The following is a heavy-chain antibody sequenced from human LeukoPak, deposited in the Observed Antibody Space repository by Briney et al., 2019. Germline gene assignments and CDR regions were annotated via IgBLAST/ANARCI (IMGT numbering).Heavy chain of an antibody. Sequence: PSETLSLTCTVSGGSLSSYYWSWIRPPPGKGLEWIGYIYYSGSTNYNPSLKSRVTISVDTSKNQFSLKLSSVTAADTAVYYCARWGSGWPYYFDYWGQGTLVTVSS. CDR3: ARWGSGWPYYFDY. J-gene: IGHJ4*02. V-gene: IGHV4-59*01. CDR2: IYYSGST. CDR1: GGSLSSYY. D-gene: IGHD6-19*01.